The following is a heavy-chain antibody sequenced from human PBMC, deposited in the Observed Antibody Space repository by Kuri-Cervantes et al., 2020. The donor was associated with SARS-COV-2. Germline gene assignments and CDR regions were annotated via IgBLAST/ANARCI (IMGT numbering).Heavy chain of an antibody. D-gene: IGHD3-22*01. CDR3: ARVRCCSGYYRIYYYYGMDV. Sequence: GGSLRLSCAASGFTFSSYEMNWVRQAPGKGLEWVSYISSSGSTIYYADSVKGRFTISRDNAKNSLYLQMNSLRAEDTAVYYCARVRCCSGYYRIYYYYGMDVWDQGTTVTVSS. V-gene: IGHV3-48*03. CDR1: GFTFSSYE. J-gene: IGHJ6*02. CDR2: ISSSGSTI.